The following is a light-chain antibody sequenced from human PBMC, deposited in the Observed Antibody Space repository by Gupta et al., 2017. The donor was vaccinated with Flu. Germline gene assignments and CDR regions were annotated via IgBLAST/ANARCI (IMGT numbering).Light chain of an antibody. J-gene: IGKJ2*01. CDR2: LGS. CDR3: MQALQYPNT. Sequence: DIVMTHSPLSLPVSTGEPASISCRSSQSLLQSNGNNYLDWYLQKPGQSPQLLIYLGSNRASGVPDRFSGSGSGTDFTLKISRVEAEDFGVYYCMQALQYPNTFGQGTKLEI. V-gene: IGKV2-28*01. CDR1: QSLLQSNGNNY.